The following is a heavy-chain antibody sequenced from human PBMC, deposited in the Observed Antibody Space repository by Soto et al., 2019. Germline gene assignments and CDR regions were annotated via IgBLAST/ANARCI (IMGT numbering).Heavy chain of an antibody. D-gene: IGHD4-17*01. Sequence: PSETLSLTCTVSGGSITSGGYYWTWIRQHPGKGLEWIGYVYYSGGTYYNPSLKSRLTMSVDASKSQFSLKLNSVTAADTAMYYCARDRRGLRGSGMDVWGQGTTVNGSS. CDR3: ARDRRGLRGSGMDV. CDR2: VYYSGGT. CDR1: GGSITSGGYY. V-gene: IGHV4-31*03. J-gene: IGHJ6*02.